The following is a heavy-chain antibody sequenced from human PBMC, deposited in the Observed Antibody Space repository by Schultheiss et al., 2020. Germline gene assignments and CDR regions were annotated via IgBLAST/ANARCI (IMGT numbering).Heavy chain of an antibody. J-gene: IGHJ3*02. CDR1: GFTFSSYS. Sequence: GESLKISCAASGFTFSSYSMNWVRQAPGKGLEWVSYISSSSSYIYYADSVKGRFTISRDNAKNTLYLQMNSLRAEDTAVYYCARGGDYHAFDIWGQGTMVTVSS. CDR3: ARGGDYHAFDI. V-gene: IGHV3-21*05. D-gene: IGHD4-17*01. CDR2: ISSSSSYI.